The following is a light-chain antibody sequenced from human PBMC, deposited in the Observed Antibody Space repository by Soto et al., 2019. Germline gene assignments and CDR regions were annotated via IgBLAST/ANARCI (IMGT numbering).Light chain of an antibody. Sequence: DIQMTQSPSTVSASVGDRITITCRASQSINTWLAWYRQRPGEAPQLLIYDVSTLAMGVPARFSGSGSGTDLPLSISRLQADDFATFYCQQYQTYSRTFGQGTKVEVK. J-gene: IGKJ1*01. CDR1: QSINTW. CDR2: DVS. V-gene: IGKV1-5*01. CDR3: QQYQTYSRT.